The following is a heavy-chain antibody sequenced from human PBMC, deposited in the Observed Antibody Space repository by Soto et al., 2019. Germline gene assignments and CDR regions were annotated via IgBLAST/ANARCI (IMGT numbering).Heavy chain of an antibody. J-gene: IGHJ6*02. CDR2: IDSDGSST. CDR3: ARGRPYGMYV. Sequence: EVQLVESGGGLVQPGGSLRVSCAASGFTFGSYWMNWVRQAPGKGLVWVSRIDSDGSSTTYADSEKGCVTTSRENAKNALYLQLGSVRIEYTEVYYRARGRPYGMYVLGLGTTDAVAS. V-gene: IGHV3-74*01. CDR1: GFTFGSYW.